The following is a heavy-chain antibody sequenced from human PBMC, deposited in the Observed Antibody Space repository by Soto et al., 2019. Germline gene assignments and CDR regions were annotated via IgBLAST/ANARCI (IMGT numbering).Heavy chain of an antibody. J-gene: IGHJ4*02. V-gene: IGHV3-30*18. CDR1: GFPFSRYG. D-gene: IGHD1-1*01. CDR2: ISWDGLAQ. CDR3: AKETIQVGGPNYFDY. Sequence: VLLVESGGGVVQPGRSLRLLCEASGFPFSRYGMHWVRQAPGMGLEWVAVISWDGLAQYYGDSVRGRFTISRDNSQSTLYLQMNSLRTEDTAIYYCAKETIQVGGPNYFDYWGQGVLVTVSS.